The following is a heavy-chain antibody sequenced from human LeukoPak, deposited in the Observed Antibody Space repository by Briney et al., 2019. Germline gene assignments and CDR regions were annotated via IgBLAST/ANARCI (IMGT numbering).Heavy chain of an antibody. Sequence: GGSLRLSCAASGFTFDDYGMSWVRQAPGKRLEWGSGINWNGGSTGYADSVKGRFTISRDNAKNSLYLQMNGLRAQDTALYHCARVAGYCSGGSCYLGAFDIWAQGTIVTVSS. CDR2: INWNGGST. D-gene: IGHD2-15*01. CDR1: GFTFDDYG. J-gene: IGHJ3*02. CDR3: ARVAGYCSGGSCYLGAFDI. V-gene: IGHV3-20*01.